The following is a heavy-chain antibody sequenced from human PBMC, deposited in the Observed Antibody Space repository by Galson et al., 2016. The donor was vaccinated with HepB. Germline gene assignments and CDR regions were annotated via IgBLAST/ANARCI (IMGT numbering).Heavy chain of an antibody. CDR2: THSRGSP. J-gene: IGHJ6*03. D-gene: IGHD2-15*01. CDR1: NGSISSSGYY. CDR3: ARVRGERYCRGGFCYFHYFSTGV. V-gene: IGHV4-61*08. Sequence: SETLSLTCSVSNGSISSSGYYWAWIRQPPGKGLQWIGYTHSRGSPNSNPSLKSRVTISLDTSKNQFSLKLSSVTAADTAVCYCARVRGERYCRGGFCYFHYFSTGVGGEGIPVTVSS.